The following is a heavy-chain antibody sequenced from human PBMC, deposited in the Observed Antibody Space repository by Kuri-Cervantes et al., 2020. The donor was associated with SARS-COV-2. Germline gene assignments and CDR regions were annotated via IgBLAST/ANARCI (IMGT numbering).Heavy chain of an antibody. D-gene: IGHD2-2*01. J-gene: IGHJ4*02. CDR2: ISYDGSNK. V-gene: IGHV3-30-3*01. CDR1: GFTFSSYA. Sequence: GGSLRPSFAASGFTFSSYAMHWVRQAPGKGLEWVAVISYDGSNKYYADSVKGRFTISRDNSKNTLYLQMNSLRAEDTAVYYCARAYCSSTSCQLDYWGQGTLVTVSS. CDR3: ARAYCSSTSCQLDY.